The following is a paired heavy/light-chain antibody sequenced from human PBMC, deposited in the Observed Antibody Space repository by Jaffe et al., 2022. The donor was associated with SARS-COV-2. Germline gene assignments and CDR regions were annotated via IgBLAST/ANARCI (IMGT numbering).Light chain of an antibody. Sequence: SYVLTQPPSVSVAPGQTARITCGGNNIGSKSVHWYQQKPGQAPVLVVYDDSDRPSGIPERFSGSNSGNTATLTISRVEAGDEADYYCQVWDSSSDPHVVFGGGTKLTVL. CDR2: DDS. J-gene: IGLJ2*01. V-gene: IGLV3-21*02. CDR1: NIGSKS. CDR3: QVWDSSSDPHVV.
Heavy chain of an antibody. D-gene: IGHD2-2*01. J-gene: IGHJ6*02. CDR2: INPNSGGT. Sequence: QVQLVQSGAEVKKPGASVKVSCKASGYTFTGYYMHWVRQAPGQGLEWMGRINPNSGGTNYAQKFQGRVTMTRDTSISTAYMELSRLRSDDTAVYYCARDRGPAAMPLLDYYGMDVWGQGTTVTVSS. V-gene: IGHV1-2*06. CDR3: ARDRGPAAMPLLDYYGMDV. CDR1: GYTFTGYY.